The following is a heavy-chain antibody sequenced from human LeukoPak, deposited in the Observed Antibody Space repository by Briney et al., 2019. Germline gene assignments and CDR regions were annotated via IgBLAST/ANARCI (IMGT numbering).Heavy chain of an antibody. CDR3: AKDRTTGTSGAFDI. V-gene: IGHV3-9*03. J-gene: IGHJ3*02. Sequence: GESLRLSCAASGFTFDDYAMHWVRQAPGKGLEWVSGISWNSGSIGYADSVKGRFTISRDNAKNSLYLQMNSLRAEDMALYYCAKDRTTGTSGAFDIWGQGTMVTVSS. CDR2: ISWNSGSI. D-gene: IGHD1-1*01. CDR1: GFTFDDYA.